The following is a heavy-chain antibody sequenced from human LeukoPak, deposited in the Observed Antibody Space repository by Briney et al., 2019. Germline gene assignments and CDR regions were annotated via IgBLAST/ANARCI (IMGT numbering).Heavy chain of an antibody. J-gene: IGHJ4*02. D-gene: IGHD2-15*01. Sequence: GGSLRLSCAASGFTFSSYSMNWVRQAPGKGLEWVSSISSSSSYIYYADSVKGRFTISRDNAKNSLYLQMNSLRAEDTAVYYCARVEEEWWCPDYWGQGTLVTVSS. V-gene: IGHV3-21*01. CDR2: ISSSSSYI. CDR1: GFTFSSYS. CDR3: ARVEEEWWCPDY.